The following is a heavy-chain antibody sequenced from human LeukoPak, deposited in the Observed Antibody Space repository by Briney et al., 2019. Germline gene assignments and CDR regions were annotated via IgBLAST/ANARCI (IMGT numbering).Heavy chain of an antibody. Sequence: PGGSLRLSCAVSGFAFGSEAMSWVRQSPARGLEWVASISPGGGTTYYADSVKGRFTISRDNSKNTLYLQMNSLRAEDTAVYYCARDLFLDYWGQGTLVTVSS. CDR2: ISPGGGTT. J-gene: IGHJ4*02. CDR1: GFAFGSEA. CDR3: ARDLFLDY. D-gene: IGHD2-21*01. V-gene: IGHV3-23*01.